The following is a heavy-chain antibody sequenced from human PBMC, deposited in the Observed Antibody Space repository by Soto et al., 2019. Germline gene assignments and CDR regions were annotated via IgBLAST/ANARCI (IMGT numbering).Heavy chain of an antibody. CDR2: ISYDGSNK. J-gene: IGHJ4*02. CDR1: GFTFRSYA. V-gene: IGHV3-30-3*01. CDR3: ARDGPQILESLLGIPDY. Sequence: VGSLRLSCTASGFTFRSYAMHWVRQAPGKGLEWVALISYDGSNKYYADFVKGRFTISRDNSKNTLYLQMNSLSAEDTAVYYCARDGPQILESLLGIPDYWGQGTLVIVSS. D-gene: IGHD3-3*01.